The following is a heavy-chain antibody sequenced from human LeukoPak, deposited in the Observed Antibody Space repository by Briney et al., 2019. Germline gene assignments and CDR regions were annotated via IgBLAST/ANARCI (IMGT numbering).Heavy chain of an antibody. Sequence: PGGSLILSCAASGFTFSSSWMTWVRQAPGKGLEWVASLKQDGSEKYYVDSVKGRFTIYRDNAKNSLSLQMNSLRADDTAVYYCARIGYWGQGTLVTVSS. CDR3: ARIGY. CDR2: LKQDGSEK. V-gene: IGHV3-7*01. CDR1: GFTFSSSW. J-gene: IGHJ4*02.